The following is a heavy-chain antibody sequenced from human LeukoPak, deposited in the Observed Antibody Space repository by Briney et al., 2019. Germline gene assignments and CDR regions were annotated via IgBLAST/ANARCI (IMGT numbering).Heavy chain of an antibody. Sequence: SETLSLTCAVYGGSFSGYCWSWIRQPPGKGLEWIGEINHSGSTNYNPSLKSRVTISVDTSKNQFSLKLSSVTAADTAVYYCARAGRWEGRPHAFDIWGQGTMVTVSS. J-gene: IGHJ3*02. CDR2: INHSGST. V-gene: IGHV4-34*01. CDR3: ARAGRWEGRPHAFDI. CDR1: GGSFSGYC. D-gene: IGHD1-26*01.